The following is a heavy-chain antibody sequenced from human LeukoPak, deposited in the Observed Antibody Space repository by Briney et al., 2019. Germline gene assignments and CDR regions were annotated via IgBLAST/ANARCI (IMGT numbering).Heavy chain of an antibody. CDR1: GGSMSSYY. J-gene: IGHJ5*02. Sequence: RPSETLSLTCTVSGGSMSSYYWSWIRQPPGKGLEWIGDIYYSGRTNYNPSLKSRVTVSVDTSKNQFSLKLSSVTAADTAVYHCARRDGYCSSSSCYFARFDPWGQGTLVTVSS. D-gene: IGHD2-2*01. CDR3: ARRDGYCSSSSCYFARFDP. V-gene: IGHV4-59*08. CDR2: IYYSGRT.